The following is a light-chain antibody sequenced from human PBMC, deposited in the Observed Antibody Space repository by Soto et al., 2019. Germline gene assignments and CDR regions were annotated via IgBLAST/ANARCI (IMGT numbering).Light chain of an antibody. Sequence: EIVLTQSPVTLSLSPGERAIFSCRASQSVSSTYLAWYQQKPGQAPRLLIYGASNRATGVPDRFSGSGSGTVFTLTISSLQSDDFAVYYCQQYLDWPRTFGQGTKVDIK. CDR1: QSVSSTY. V-gene: IGKV3-15*01. CDR2: GAS. J-gene: IGKJ1*01. CDR3: QQYLDWPRT.